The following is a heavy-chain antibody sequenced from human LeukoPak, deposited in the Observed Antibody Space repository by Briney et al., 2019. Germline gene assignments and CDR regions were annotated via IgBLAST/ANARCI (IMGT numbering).Heavy chain of an antibody. CDR3: ARDSSSWLFDY. D-gene: IGHD6-13*01. V-gene: IGHV1-69*05. CDR1: VGTFSSYA. Sequence: SVKVSCKASVGTFSSYAISWVRQAPGQGFEWMGGIIPIFGTANYAQKFQGRVTITTDESTSTAYMELSSLRSEDTAVYYRARDSSSWLFDYWGQGTLVTVSS. CDR2: IIPIFGTA. J-gene: IGHJ4*02.